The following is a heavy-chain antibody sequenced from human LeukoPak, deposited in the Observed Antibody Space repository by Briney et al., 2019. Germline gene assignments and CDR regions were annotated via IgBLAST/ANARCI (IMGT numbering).Heavy chain of an antibody. CDR2: ISGNGAGT. V-gene: IGHV3-23*02. D-gene: IGHD3-16*02. CDR3: AKDREITFGGVIVIPEFDY. J-gene: IGHJ4*02. CDR1: GFTFSSHA. Sequence: GGSLRLSCTPSGFTFSSHAMSWVRQAPGKGLEWVSTISGNGAGTYYGDSVKGRFTISRDNSKNTLYLQMNSLRAEDTAVYYCAKDREITFGGVIVIPEFDYWGQGTLVTVSS.